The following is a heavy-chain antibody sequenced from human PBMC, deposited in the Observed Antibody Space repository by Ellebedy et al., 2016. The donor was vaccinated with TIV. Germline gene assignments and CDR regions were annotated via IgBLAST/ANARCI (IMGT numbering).Heavy chain of an antibody. CDR3: ARGRSGPGLDYYYYYGMDV. J-gene: IGHJ6*02. V-gene: IGHV3-23*01. D-gene: IGHD1-1*01. Sequence: GESLKISCAASGFTLDNYAMFWVRQAPGQGLEGVSGISGGVASVYYAASVKGRFTFSRDNSKNTLYLQMDSLTPEDTAVYYCARGRSGPGLDYYYYYGMDVWGQGTAVTVSS. CDR2: ISGGVASV. CDR1: GFTLDNYA.